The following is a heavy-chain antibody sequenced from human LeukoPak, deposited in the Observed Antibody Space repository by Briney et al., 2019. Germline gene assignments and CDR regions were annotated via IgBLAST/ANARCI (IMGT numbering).Heavy chain of an antibody. V-gene: IGHV3-53*01. J-gene: IGHJ4*02. CDR2: IYSGGST. CDR3: ARGGGYSSSWYEEPPFDY. Sequence: GGSLRLSCAASGFTVSSNYMSWVRQAPRKGLEWVSVIYSGGSTYYADSVKGRFTISRDNSKNTLYLQMNSLRAEDTAVYYCARGGGYSSSWYEEPPFDYWGQGTLVTVSS. D-gene: IGHD6-13*01. CDR1: GFTVSSNY.